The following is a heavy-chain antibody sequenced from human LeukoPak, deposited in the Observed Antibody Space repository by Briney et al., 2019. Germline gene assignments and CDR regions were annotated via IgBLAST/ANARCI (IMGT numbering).Heavy chain of an antibody. J-gene: IGHJ4*02. Sequence: EASVKVSCKASGYTFTSYYMHWVRQAPGQGLERMGWINPNSGGTNYAQKFQGRVTMTRDTSISTAYMELSRLRSDDTAVYYCARVPYGDYHIDYWGQGTLVTVSS. CDR1: GYTFTSYY. CDR2: INPNSGGT. V-gene: IGHV1-2*02. D-gene: IGHD4-17*01. CDR3: ARVPYGDYHIDY.